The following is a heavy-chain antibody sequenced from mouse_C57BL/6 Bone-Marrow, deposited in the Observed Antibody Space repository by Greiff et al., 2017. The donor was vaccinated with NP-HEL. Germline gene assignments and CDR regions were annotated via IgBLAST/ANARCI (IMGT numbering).Heavy chain of an antibody. CDR1: GFTFSSYA. CDR2: ISDGGSYT. V-gene: IGHV5-4*03. CDR3: ARGYYGSSYYFDY. Sequence: EVKLVESGGGLVKPGGSLKLSCEASGFTFSSYAMSWVRQTPEKRLEWVATISDGGSYTYYPDNVKGRVTISRDNAKNNLYLQMSHLKSEDTAMYYCARGYYGSSYYFDYWGQGTTLTVSS. D-gene: IGHD1-1*01. J-gene: IGHJ2*01.